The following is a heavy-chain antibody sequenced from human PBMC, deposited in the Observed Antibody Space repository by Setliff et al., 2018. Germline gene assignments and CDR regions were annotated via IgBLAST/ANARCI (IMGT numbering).Heavy chain of an antibody. CDR1: GYTFTSHY. CDR3: ARDVFPYHYEGAFDI. J-gene: IGHJ3*02. V-gene: IGHV1-46*01. D-gene: IGHD3-22*01. Sequence: ASVKVSCKASGYTFTSHYMHWVRQAPGLGLEWMGTINPXXXXXXXXXXXXXXVXXXXXTSTSTVYMDMSSLRSEDTAVYYCARDVFPYHYEGAFDIWGQGTMVTVSS. CDR2: INPXXXXX.